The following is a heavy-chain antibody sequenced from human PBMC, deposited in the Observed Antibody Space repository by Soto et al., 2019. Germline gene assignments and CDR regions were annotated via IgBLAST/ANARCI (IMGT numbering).Heavy chain of an antibody. CDR3: ARAAGYSSSPEYV. CDR1: GLTFTDYA. CDR2: VSYDGSNK. Sequence: QVQLVESGGGVVQPGRTLRLSCAASGLTFTDYAMHWVRQAPGKGLEWVAGVSYDGSNKYYADSVKGRFTISRDNSKNTLYVQMRSLRAEDTAVHYCARAAGYSSSPEYVW. D-gene: IGHD6-13*01. J-gene: IGHJ6*01. V-gene: IGHV3-30-3*01.